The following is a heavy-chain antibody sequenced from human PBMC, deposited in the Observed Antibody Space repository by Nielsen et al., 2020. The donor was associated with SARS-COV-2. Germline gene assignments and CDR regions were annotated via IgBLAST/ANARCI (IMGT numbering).Heavy chain of an antibody. V-gene: IGHV3-7*01. CDR1: GFTFSSYW. J-gene: IGHJ4*02. Sequence: GESLKISCAASGFTFSSYWMSWVRQAPGKGLEWVANMKQDGSEKYYVDSVKGRFTISRDNAKNSLYLQMNSLRAEDTAVYYCARDLWGVGDYAGCYFDYWGQGTLVTVSS. CDR3: ARDLWGVGDYAGCYFDY. CDR2: MKQDGSEK. D-gene: IGHD4-17*01.